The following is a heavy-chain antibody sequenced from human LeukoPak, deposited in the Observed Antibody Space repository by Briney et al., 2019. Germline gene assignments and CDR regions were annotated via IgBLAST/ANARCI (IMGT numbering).Heavy chain of an antibody. CDR2: IHYSGST. Sequence: SETLSLTYTVSGGSISSYYWSWIRQPPGKGLEWIGYIHYSGSTNYNPSLKSRVTISVDTSKNQFSLKVSSVSAADTAVYYCARAYSSSWYWNWFDPWGQGTLVTVSS. V-gene: IGHV4-59*08. J-gene: IGHJ5*02. CDR3: ARAYSSSWYWNWFDP. D-gene: IGHD6-13*01. CDR1: GGSISSYY.